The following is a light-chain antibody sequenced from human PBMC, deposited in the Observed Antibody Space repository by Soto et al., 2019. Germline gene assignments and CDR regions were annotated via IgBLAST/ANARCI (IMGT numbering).Light chain of an antibody. Sequence: QSALTQPPSASGSPGQSVTISCTGTSSDVGAYNYVSWYQQHPGKAPKLIIYEVSKRPSGVPDRFSGSKSGNTASLTVSGLQAEDEADYYCCSYAGSYTLLFGGGTKLTVL. CDR1: SSDVGAYNY. V-gene: IGLV2-8*01. CDR3: CSYAGSYTLL. J-gene: IGLJ2*01. CDR2: EVS.